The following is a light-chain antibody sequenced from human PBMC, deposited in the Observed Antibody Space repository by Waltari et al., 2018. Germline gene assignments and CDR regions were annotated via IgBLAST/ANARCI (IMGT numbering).Light chain of an antibody. Sequence: DIQMTQFPSSLSASIGDRVTITCRASQSINRFLNWFQQKPGKAPKVLIYAASNLEGGVPSRLSGSGSGTDFTIIINSLQPEEFATYYCQQSYSSPLTFGGGTKVEIK. CDR3: QQSYSSPLT. J-gene: IGKJ4*01. V-gene: IGKV1-39*01. CDR1: QSINRF. CDR2: AAS.